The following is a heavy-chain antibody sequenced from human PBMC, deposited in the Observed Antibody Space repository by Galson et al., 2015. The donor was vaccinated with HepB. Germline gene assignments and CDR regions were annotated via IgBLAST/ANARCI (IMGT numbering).Heavy chain of an antibody. CDR2: ISGGGSYI. CDR3: ASQNPDGYSSGWGHFDY. CDR1: ESTFSYYS. D-gene: IGHD6-19*01. V-gene: IGHV3-21*01. Sequence: SLRLSCATSESTFSYYSMNWVRQAPGKGLEWVSSISGGGSYIYYADSVKGRFTISRDNAKNSLYLQMNSLRAEDTAVYYCASQNPDGYSSGWGHFDYWGQGTLVAVSP. J-gene: IGHJ4*02.